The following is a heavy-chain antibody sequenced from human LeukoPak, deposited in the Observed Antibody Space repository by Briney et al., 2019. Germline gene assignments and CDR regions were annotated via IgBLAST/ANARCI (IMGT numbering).Heavy chain of an antibody. CDR2: MNPNSGNT. CDR3: ARGQGYRIYYYYMDV. CDR1: GYTFTSYD. D-gene: IGHD5-18*01. V-gene: IGHV1-8*01. J-gene: IGHJ6*03. Sequence: ASVKVSCTASGYTFTSYDINWVRQATGQGLEWMGWMNPNSGNTGYAQKFQGRVTMTRNTSISTAYMELSSLRSEDTAVYYCARGQGYRIYYYYMDVWGKGTTVTISS.